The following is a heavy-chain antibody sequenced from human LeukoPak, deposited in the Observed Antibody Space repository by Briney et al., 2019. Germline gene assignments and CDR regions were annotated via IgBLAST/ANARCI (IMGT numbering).Heavy chain of an antibody. CDR3: AREPGIAAAGTSLDFAD. CDR1: GFTFSDYY. D-gene: IGHD6-13*01. Sequence: GGSLRLSCAASGFTFSDYYMSWIRQAPGKGLEWVSYISGSGSTIYYADSVKGRFTISRDNAKNSLYLQMNSLRAEDTAVYYCAREPGIAAAGTSLDFADWGQGTLVTVSS. CDR2: ISGSGSTI. J-gene: IGHJ4*02. V-gene: IGHV3-11*04.